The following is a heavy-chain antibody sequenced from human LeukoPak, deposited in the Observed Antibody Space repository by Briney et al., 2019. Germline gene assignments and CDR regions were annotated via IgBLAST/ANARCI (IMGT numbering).Heavy chain of an antibody. CDR1: GFTFSSYA. CDR3: AKDPHVAAAYYFDS. CDR2: ISGSGGST. J-gene: IGHJ4*02. Sequence: PGGSLRLSCAASGFTFSSYAMSWVRQAPGKGLEWVSAISGSGGSTYYADSVKGRFTISRDNAQNTLYLQMDSLRVEDTAVFYCAKDPHVAAAYYFDSWGQGTLVTVSS. V-gene: IGHV3-23*01. D-gene: IGHD6-25*01.